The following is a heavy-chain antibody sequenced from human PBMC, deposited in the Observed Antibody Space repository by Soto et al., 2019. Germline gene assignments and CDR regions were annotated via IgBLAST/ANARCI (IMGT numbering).Heavy chain of an antibody. J-gene: IGHJ3*02. D-gene: IGHD1-26*01. CDR3: ARDLASGSTDAFDI. Sequence: GGSLRLSCAASGFTFSSYWMSWVRQAPGKGLEWVANIKQDGSEKYYEDSVKGRFTISRDNAKNSLYLQMNSLRAEDTAVYYCARDLASGSTDAFDIWGQGTMVTVSS. V-gene: IGHV3-7*03. CDR2: IKQDGSEK. CDR1: GFTFSSYW.